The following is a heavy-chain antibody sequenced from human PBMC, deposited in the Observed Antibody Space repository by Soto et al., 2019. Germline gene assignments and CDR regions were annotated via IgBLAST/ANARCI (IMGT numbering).Heavy chain of an antibody. D-gene: IGHD6-6*01. CDR2: IFYNGIT. CDR3: ARHSLRRELDEWSRGNPDTVYY. V-gene: IGHV4-39*01. Sequence: SATLSLTCTVSGDSISSSSYYWAWIRQPPGKGLEWIGTIFYNGITYYNPSFKSRVTISVDTSKNQFSLKLSSLTAADTAVYDGARHSLRRELDEWSRGNPDTVYY. CDR1: GDSISSSSYY. J-gene: IGHJ6*01.